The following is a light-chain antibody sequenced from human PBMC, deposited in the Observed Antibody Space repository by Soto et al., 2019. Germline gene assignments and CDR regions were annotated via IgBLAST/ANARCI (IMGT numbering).Light chain of an antibody. CDR3: QQYGSYPTWT. CDR2: SSS. Sequence: MTQSPATLSVSPGERATLTCRASQSLNSFLAWYQQKPGQAPRLLIVSSSRRPSGVPSRFSGSGSGTDFTLTISSLQSEDFAMYYCQQYGSYPTWTFGQGTKVDIK. V-gene: IGKV3-15*01. J-gene: IGKJ1*01. CDR1: QSLNSF.